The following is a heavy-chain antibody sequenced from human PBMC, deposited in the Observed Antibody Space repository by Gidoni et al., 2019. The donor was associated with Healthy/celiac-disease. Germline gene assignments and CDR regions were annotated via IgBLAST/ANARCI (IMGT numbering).Heavy chain of an antibody. CDR1: GGAIRSYY. Sequence: QVQLKESGPGLVKPSETLCLTCTASGGAIRSYYWSWIRQPAGKGLEWIGRIYTSGSTNYNPSLKSRVTMSLDTSKNQFSLKLSSVTAADTAVYYCARDSTDEYSSSWGFDYWGQGTLVTVSS. CDR3: ARDSTDEYSSSWGFDY. D-gene: IGHD6-13*01. V-gene: IGHV4-4*07. J-gene: IGHJ4*02. CDR2: IYTSGST.